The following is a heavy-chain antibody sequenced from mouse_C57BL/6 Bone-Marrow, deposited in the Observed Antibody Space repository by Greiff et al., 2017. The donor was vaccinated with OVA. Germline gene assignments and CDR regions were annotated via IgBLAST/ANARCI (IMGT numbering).Heavy chain of an antibody. Sequence: EVQRVESGGGLVQPKGSLKLSCAASGFSFHTYAMNWVRQAPGKGLEWVARIRSKSNNYATYYADSVKDRFTISRDDSESMLYLQMNNLKTEDTAMYYWVRHRYDGYSAWLAYWGQGTLVTVSA. CDR1: GFSFHTYA. CDR2: IRSKSNNYAT. CDR3: VRHRYDGYSAWLAY. V-gene: IGHV10-1*01. J-gene: IGHJ3*01. D-gene: IGHD2-3*01.